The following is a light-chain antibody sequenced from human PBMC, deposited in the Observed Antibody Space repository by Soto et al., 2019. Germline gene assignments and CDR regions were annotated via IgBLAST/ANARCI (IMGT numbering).Light chain of an antibody. CDR1: LNIGTY. CDR2: SVF. V-gene: IGKV1-39*01. Sequence: DIQMAQSQSSLSAYVGDRVSITCRASLNIGTYLNWYQQTPGQAPRLLIHSVFKLQSGVPSRFSGSGSGTEFTLTLSSLQPEDYATYYCHQGYSSPQTCGQGTHLEIK. CDR3: HQGYSSPQT. J-gene: IGKJ2*01.